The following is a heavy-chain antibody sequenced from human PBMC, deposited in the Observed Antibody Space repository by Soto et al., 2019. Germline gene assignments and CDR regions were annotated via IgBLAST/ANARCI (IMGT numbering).Heavy chain of an antibody. Sequence: QVQLVESGGGVVQPGRSLRLSCAASGFTFNNYGMHWVRQAPGKGLEWVATISNDGSDKYYADSVKGRLTISRDNSKNTVYLQMNSLRADETDVYYCAKDQGIADSPAIDWGQGTMVTVSS. D-gene: IGHD6-13*01. J-gene: IGHJ3*01. V-gene: IGHV3-30*18. CDR2: ISNDGSDK. CDR3: AKDQGIADSPAID. CDR1: GFTFNNYG.